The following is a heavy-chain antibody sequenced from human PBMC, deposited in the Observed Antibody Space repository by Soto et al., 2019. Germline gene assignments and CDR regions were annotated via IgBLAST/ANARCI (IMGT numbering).Heavy chain of an antibody. Sequence: GGSLRLSCAASGFTFSSYGMHWVRQAPGKGLEWVAVIWYDGSNKYYADSVKGRFTISRDNSKNTLFLQMNSLRAEDMAVYYCAKVLEGGLRVGNDYWGQGTLVTVSS. CDR3: AKVLEGGLRVGNDY. V-gene: IGHV3-33*03. CDR1: GFTFSSYG. J-gene: IGHJ4*02. CDR2: IWYDGSNK. D-gene: IGHD5-12*01.